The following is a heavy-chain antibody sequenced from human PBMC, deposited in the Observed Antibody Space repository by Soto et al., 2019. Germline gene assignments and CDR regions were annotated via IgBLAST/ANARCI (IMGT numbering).Heavy chain of an antibody. J-gene: IGHJ4*02. CDR1: GFTFSGSS. V-gene: IGHV3-73*02. Sequence: EVQLVESGGGLVQPGGSLKLSCVASGFTFSGSSMHWVRQASGKGLEWVGRIRNKASSYATAYAASVKGRFTISRDDSNNTAYLQMNSLKTEDTAVYYCTSHAPEDMIRKWGQGTLGTVSS. D-gene: IGHD2-15*01. CDR2: IRNKASSYAT. CDR3: TSHAPEDMIRK.